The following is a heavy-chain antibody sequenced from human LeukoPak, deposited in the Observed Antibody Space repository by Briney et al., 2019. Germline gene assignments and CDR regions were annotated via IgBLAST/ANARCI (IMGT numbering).Heavy chain of an antibody. CDR3: ARGSGYVREENWFDP. CDR2: IYYSGST. Sequence: SETLSLTCTVSGGSISSGDYYWSWIRQPPGKVLEWIGYIYYSGSTYYNPSLKSRVTISVDTSKNQFSLKLSSVTAADTAVYYCARGSGYVREENWFDPWGQGTLVTVSS. D-gene: IGHD5-12*01. J-gene: IGHJ5*02. V-gene: IGHV4-30-4*01. CDR1: GGSISSGDYY.